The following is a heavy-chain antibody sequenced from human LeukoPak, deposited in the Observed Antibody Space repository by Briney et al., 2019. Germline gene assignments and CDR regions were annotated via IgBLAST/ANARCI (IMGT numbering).Heavy chain of an antibody. CDR1: GYTFTDSY. V-gene: IGHV1-2*02. CDR3: ARDGRLTIFVRGIITEGSPPKN. J-gene: IGHJ4*02. Sequence: GASVKVSCKASGYTFTDSYMHWVRQAPGQGLEWMGWINPKTGGTNYAQRFQGRVTMTRDTSIRTVYMELNSLRSDDTAVYYCARDGRLTIFVRGIITEGSPPKNWGQGTLVTVSS. CDR2: INPKTGGT. D-gene: IGHD3-10*01.